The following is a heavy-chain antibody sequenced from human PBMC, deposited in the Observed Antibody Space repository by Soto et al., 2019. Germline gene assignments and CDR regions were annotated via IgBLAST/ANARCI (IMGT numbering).Heavy chain of an antibody. J-gene: IGHJ5*02. Sequence: EVQLVESGGGLVQPGRSLRLSCAASGFSFDGYAMNWVRQPPGKGLEWVSGIRWNSGKIDYADSVKGRFTISRDNAKNSLYLQMTSLRAEYTALYYCVKASTYSSSQGWFDPWGQGTMVTVSS. CDR1: GFSFDGYA. V-gene: IGHV3-9*01. CDR2: IRWNSGKI. CDR3: VKASTYSSSQGWFDP. D-gene: IGHD6-6*01.